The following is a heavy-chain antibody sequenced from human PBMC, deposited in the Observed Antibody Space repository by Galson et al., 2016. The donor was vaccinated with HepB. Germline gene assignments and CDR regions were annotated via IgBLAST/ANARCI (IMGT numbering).Heavy chain of an antibody. D-gene: IGHD1-14*01. CDR1: GYTFTAYG. CDR2: ISGFNAKT. CDR3: VRDRGAREPFDY. J-gene: IGHJ4*02. Sequence: SVKVSCKASGYTFTAYGITWVRQAPGQGLEWMGWISGFNAKTEHAQKLQGRVTLTTDTSTSTAYMELRSLRSDDTAVYYCVRDRGAREPFDYWGQGTLVTVSS. V-gene: IGHV1-18*01.